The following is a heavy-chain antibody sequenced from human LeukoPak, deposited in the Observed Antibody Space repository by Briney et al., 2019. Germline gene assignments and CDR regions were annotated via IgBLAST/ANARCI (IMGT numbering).Heavy chain of an antibody. D-gene: IGHD3-16*02. CDR3: ARSITFGGVIVSSWRATFDY. J-gene: IGHJ4*02. CDR2: INPNSGGT. CDR1: GYTFTGYY. Sequence: RASVKVSCKASGYTFTGYYMHWVRQAPGQGLEWMGWINPNSGGTNYAQKFQGRVTMTRDTSISTAYMELSRLRSDDTAVYYCARSITFGGVIVSSWRATFDYWGQGTLVTVSS. V-gene: IGHV1-2*02.